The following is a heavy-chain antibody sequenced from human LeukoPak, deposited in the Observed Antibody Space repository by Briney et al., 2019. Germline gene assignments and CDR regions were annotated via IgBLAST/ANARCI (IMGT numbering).Heavy chain of an antibody. CDR2: INHSGST. CDR3: ARVRAVAGTFY. D-gene: IGHD6-19*01. V-gene: IGHV4-34*01. J-gene: IGHJ4*02. CDR1: GGSFSGYY. Sequence: SETLSLTCAVYGGSFSGYYWSWIRQPPGKGREWIGEINHSGSTNYNPSLKSRVTISVDTSKNQFSLKLSSVTAADTAVYYCARVRAVAGTFYWGQGTLVTVSS.